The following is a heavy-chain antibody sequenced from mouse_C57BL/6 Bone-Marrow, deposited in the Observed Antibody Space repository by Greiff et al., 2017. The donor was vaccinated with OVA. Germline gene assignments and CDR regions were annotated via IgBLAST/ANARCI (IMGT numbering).Heavy chain of an antibody. CDR3: ARSMDYGTLYYFDY. V-gene: IGHV1-63*01. CDR2: IYPGGGYT. Sequence: QVQLQQSGAELVRPGTSVKMSCKASGYTFTNYWIGWAKQRPGHGLEWIGDIYPGGGYTNYNEKFKGKATLTADKSSSTAYMQFSSLTSEDSAISYGARSMDYGTLYYFDYWGQGTTLTVSS. CDR1: GYTFTNYW. J-gene: IGHJ2*01. D-gene: IGHD1-1*01.